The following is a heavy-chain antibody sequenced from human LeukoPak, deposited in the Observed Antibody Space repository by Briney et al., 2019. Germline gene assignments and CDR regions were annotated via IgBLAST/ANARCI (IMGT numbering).Heavy chain of an antibody. D-gene: IGHD2-15*01. J-gene: IGHJ4*02. Sequence: ASVKVSCKASGYTFTGYYMHWVRQAPGQGLEWMGWINPNSGGTNYAQKFQGRVTMTRDTSISIAYMELSRLRSDDTAVYYCARDTTSIRYCSGGSCYLFDYWGQGTLVTVSS. CDR1: GYTFTGYY. CDR3: ARDTTSIRYCSGGSCYLFDY. V-gene: IGHV1-2*02. CDR2: INPNSGGT.